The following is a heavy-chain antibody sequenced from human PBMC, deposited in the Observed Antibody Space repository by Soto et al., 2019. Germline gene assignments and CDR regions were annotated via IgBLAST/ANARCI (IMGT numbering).Heavy chain of an antibody. J-gene: IGHJ5*01. CDR1: KFTFSDFA. V-gene: IGHV3-23*01. CDR2: IGGRGTDT. CDR3: AKDAVPYNGKWDWFDS. Sequence: DVQLLESGGGLVQPGGSLTLSCAASKFTFSDFAMSWVRQAPGKGLEWVSSIGGRGTDTYYADSVKGRFTISRDHSKNTLFLQTDGLRDEDTAVYYCAKDAVPYNGKWDWFDSWGQGTLVIVSS. D-gene: IGHD1-20*01.